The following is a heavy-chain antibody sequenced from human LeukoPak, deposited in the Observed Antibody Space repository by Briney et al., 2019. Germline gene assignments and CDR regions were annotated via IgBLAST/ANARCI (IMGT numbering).Heavy chain of an antibody. D-gene: IGHD1-26*01. CDR1: GGTFTSYY. CDR3: ARVVGAENFDY. V-gene: IGHV1-46*01. Sequence: VASVKVSCKASGGTFTSYYMHWVRQAPGQGLEWMGIINPSGGSTSYAQKFQGRVTMTRDTSTSTVYMELSSLRSEDTAVYYCARVVGAENFDYWGQGTLVTVSS. J-gene: IGHJ4*02. CDR2: INPSGGST.